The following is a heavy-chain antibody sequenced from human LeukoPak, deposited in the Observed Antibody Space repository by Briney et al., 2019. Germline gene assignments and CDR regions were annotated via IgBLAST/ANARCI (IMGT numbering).Heavy chain of an antibody. CDR3: AREILGGFNPGAY. CDR2: IHRSGSP. J-gene: IGHJ4*02. D-gene: IGHD1-14*01. CDR1: LDSTTSNF. V-gene: IGHV4-4*02. Sequence: SETLSLTCTVSLDSTTSNFWSWVRRPPGKGLEWIGEIHRSGSPNYNPSLQSRVTISIDRSRNQIVLELSSVTAADTAVYYCAREILGGFNPGAYWGQGTLVTVSS.